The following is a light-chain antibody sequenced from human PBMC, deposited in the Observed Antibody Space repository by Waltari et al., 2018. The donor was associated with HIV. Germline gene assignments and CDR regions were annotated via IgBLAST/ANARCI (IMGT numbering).Light chain of an antibody. CDR2: AAS. J-gene: IGKJ5*01. Sequence: DIQMTQSPSSVSASVGDKVTITCRANQNIVSWLAWYQQKPGKAPKLLIYAASSLQSGVPSRVSGGGSGTDFTLTINSLQPEDFATYYCQQAFSFPLTFGQGTRLEIK. CDR1: QNIVSW. V-gene: IGKV1-12*01. CDR3: QQAFSFPLT.